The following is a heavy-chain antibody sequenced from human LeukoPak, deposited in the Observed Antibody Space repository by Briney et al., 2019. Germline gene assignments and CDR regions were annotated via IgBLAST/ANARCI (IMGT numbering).Heavy chain of an antibody. J-gene: IGHJ6*03. CDR3: AXXXXXXYPDYYYYYMDV. V-gene: IGHV1-2*02. D-gene: IGHD5-18*01. CDR2: INPNSGGT. Sequence: ASVKVSCKASGYTFTGYYMHWVRQAPGQGLEWMGWINPNSGGTNYAQKFQGRVTMTRDTSISTAYMELSRLRSDDTAVYYCAXXXXXXYPDYYYYYMDVWGKGTTVTVSS. CDR1: GYTFTGYY.